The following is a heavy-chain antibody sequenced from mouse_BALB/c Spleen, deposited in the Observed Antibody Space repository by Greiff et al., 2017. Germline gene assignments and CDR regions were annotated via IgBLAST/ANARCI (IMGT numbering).Heavy chain of an antibody. Sequence: VQLQQSGAELVKPGASVKLSCKASGYTFTSYYMYWVKQRPGQGLEWIGEINPSNGGTNFNEKFKIKATLTVDKSSSTAYMQLSSLTSEDSAVYYCTRGYFYAMDYWGQGTSVTVSS. CDR2: INPSNGGT. CDR3: TRGYFYAMDY. V-gene: IGHV1S81*02. CDR1: GYTFTSYY. D-gene: IGHD2-14*01. J-gene: IGHJ4*01.